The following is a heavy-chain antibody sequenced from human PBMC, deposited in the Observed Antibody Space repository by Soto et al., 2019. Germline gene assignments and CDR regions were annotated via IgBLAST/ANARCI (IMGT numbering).Heavy chain of an antibody. Sequence: QVQLVQSGAEVKKPGASVKVSCKASGYTFTSYYMHWVRQAPGQGLEWMGIINPSGGSTSYAQKFQGRVTMTRDTSTSTVYMELSSLRCEDTAVYYCARDGSGVVVVVAAPYYGMDVWGQGTTVTVSS. CDR1: GYTFTSYY. V-gene: IGHV1-46*01. CDR2: INPSGGST. J-gene: IGHJ6*02. D-gene: IGHD2-15*01. CDR3: ARDGSGVVVVVAAPYYGMDV.